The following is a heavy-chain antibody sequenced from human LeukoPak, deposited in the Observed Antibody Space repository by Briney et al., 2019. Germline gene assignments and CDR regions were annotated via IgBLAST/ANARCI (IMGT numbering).Heavy chain of an antibody. D-gene: IGHD6-19*01. J-gene: IGHJ5*02. CDR2: ISYDGSNK. V-gene: IGHV3-30*03. Sequence: SGGSLRLSCAASGFTFSSYGMHWVRQAPGKGLEWVAVISYDGSNKYYADSVKGRFTISRDNSKNTLYLQMDSLRAEDTAMYYCARDTMYDSGRYGKFDPWGQGTLVTVSS. CDR3: ARDTMYDSGRYGKFDP. CDR1: GFTFSSYG.